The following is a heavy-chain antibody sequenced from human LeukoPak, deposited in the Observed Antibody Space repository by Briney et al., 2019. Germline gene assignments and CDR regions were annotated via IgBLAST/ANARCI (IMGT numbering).Heavy chain of an antibody. CDR3: ARGSDYGDYPPDY. CDR2: ISSSSSYI. D-gene: IGHD4-17*01. J-gene: IGHJ4*02. V-gene: IGHV3-21*01. CDR1: GFTFSSYS. Sequence: GGSLRLSCAASGFTFSSYSMNWLRQAPGKGLEWVSSISSSSSYIYYADSVKGRFTISRDNAKNSLYLQMNSLRAEDTAVYYCARGSDYGDYPPDYWGQGTLVTVSS.